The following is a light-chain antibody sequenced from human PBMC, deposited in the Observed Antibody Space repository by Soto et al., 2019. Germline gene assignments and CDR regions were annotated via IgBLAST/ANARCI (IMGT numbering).Light chain of an antibody. V-gene: IGKV1-39*01. CDR3: QQNYSTPLA. Sequence: DSERAQSPVSASASVGDSVTITCLASQSISRDLNWYQQKPGKAPNLLIYAASTLESGVPSRFSGSGSGTDFTLTISRLHLEDFATYYCQQNYSTPLAFGGGTKVDIK. CDR2: AAS. CDR1: QSISRD. J-gene: IGKJ4*01.